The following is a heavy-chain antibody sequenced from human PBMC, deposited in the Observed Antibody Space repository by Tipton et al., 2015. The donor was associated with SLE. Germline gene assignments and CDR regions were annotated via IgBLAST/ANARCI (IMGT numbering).Heavy chain of an antibody. CDR3: ARVPYTYGHYDY. CDR2: IYYSGST. CDR1: GGSISSYY. D-gene: IGHD5-18*01. V-gene: IGHV4-59*01. J-gene: IGHJ4*02. Sequence: TLSLTCTVSGGSISSYYWSWIRQPPGKGLEWIGYIYYSGSTNYNPSLKSRVTISVDSSKNQFSLKLRSVTAADTAVYYCARVPYTYGHYDYWGQGTLVTVSS.